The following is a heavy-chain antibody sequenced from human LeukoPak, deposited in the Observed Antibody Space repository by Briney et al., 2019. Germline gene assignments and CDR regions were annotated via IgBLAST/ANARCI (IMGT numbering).Heavy chain of an antibody. D-gene: IGHD1-26*01. CDR2: INTDGSST. J-gene: IGHJ4*02. CDR1: GFTFSSYW. V-gene: IGHV3-74*01. CDR3: ARGYSGTYRFGY. Sequence: GGSLRLSCAAPGFTFSSYWLHWVRQAPGKGLVWVSRINTDGSSTTYADSVKGRFTISRDNAKNTLYLEMSSLRAEDTAVYYCARGYSGTYRFGYWGQGTLVTVSS.